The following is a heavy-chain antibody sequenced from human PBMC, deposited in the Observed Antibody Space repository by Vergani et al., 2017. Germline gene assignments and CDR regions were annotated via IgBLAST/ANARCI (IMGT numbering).Heavy chain of an antibody. V-gene: IGHV4-4*07. D-gene: IGHD6-13*01. CDR2: IYTSGST. CDR3: ARAIAAAGYYYYYYMDV. CDR1: GGSISSYY. J-gene: IGHJ6*03. Sequence: QVQLQESGPGLVKPSETLSLTCTVSGGSISSYYWSWIRQPAGKGLEWIGRIYTSGSTNYNPSLKSRVTMSVDTSKNQFSLKLSSVTAADTAGYYCARAIAAAGYYYYYYMDVWGKGTTVTVSS.